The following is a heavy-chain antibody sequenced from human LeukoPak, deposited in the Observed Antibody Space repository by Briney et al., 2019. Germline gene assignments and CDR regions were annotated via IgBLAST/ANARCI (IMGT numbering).Heavy chain of an antibody. CDR3: PSTSPYCGGGSCAL. Sequence: GWSLRLSCAASGLAFSGYWMRWVRQAPGGGVEGVANIKPDGGHQNYVDSVKGRFTISRDNAKNSLYLQMTTLRAHDTAIYFCPSTSPYCGGGSCALRGQGTNVTVPS. J-gene: IGHJ4*02. D-gene: IGHD2-15*01. V-gene: IGHV3-7*01. CDR1: GLAFSGYW. CDR2: IKPDGGHQ.